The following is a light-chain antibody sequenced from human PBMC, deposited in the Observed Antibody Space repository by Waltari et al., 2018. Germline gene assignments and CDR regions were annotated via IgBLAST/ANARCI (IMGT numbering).Light chain of an antibody. CDR3: QSYDTNNRV. J-gene: IGLJ3*02. CDR2: EDK. Sequence: NFMLTQPHSVSGSPGETVTISCTRSSGSIDSKYVQWYQQRPGSAPTTVSYEDKQRPFGVPDRFSGSIDSSSNSASLTISGLKTEDEAEYYCQSYDTNNRVFGGGTMLTVL. CDR1: SGSIDSKY. V-gene: IGLV6-57*04.